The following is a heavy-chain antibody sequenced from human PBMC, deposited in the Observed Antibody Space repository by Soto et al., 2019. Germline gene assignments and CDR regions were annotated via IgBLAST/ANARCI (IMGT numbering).Heavy chain of an antibody. Sequence: PGGSLRLSCAASGFTVSSNYMSGVRQAPGKGLEWVSVIYSGGSTYYADSVKGRFTISRDNSKNTLYLQMNSLRAEDTAVYYCARDRSSSSFHWFDPWGQGTLVTVSS. CDR2: IYSGGST. CDR3: ARDRSSSSFHWFDP. V-gene: IGHV3-53*01. D-gene: IGHD6-6*01. J-gene: IGHJ5*02. CDR1: GFTVSSNY.